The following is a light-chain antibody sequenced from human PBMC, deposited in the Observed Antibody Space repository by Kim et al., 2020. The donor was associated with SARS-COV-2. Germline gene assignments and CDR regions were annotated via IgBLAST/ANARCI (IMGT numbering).Light chain of an antibody. CDR1: QTISGW. V-gene: IGKV1-5*03. Sequence: DIQMTQSPSTLSASIGDRVTITYRASQTISGWLAWYQQKPGKAPNLLIYKASTLESGVPSRFSGSGSGTEFTLTISSLQPDDSTTYYCQQHNVYPLTFGGGTKVDIK. CDR2: KAS. J-gene: IGKJ4*01. CDR3: QQHNVYPLT.